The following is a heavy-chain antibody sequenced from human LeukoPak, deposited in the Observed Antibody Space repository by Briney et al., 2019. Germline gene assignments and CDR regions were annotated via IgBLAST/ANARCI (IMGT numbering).Heavy chain of an antibody. Sequence: SETLSLTCTVSGGSISGYYWSWIRQPPGKGLEWIGEINHSGSTNYNPSLKSRVTISVDTSKNQFSLKLSSVTAADTAVYYCARSTAGESFDYWGQGTLVTVSS. D-gene: IGHD3-16*01. J-gene: IGHJ4*02. CDR1: GGSISGYY. V-gene: IGHV4-34*01. CDR2: INHSGST. CDR3: ARSTAGESFDY.